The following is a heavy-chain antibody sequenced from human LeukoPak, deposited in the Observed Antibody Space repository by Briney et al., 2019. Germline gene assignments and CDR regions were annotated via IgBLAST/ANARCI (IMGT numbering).Heavy chain of an antibody. V-gene: IGHV4-34*01. CDR3: ARGSQINTAMVYLGY. J-gene: IGHJ4*02. CDR1: GGSFSGYY. D-gene: IGHD5-18*01. Sequence: ASETLSLTCAVYGGSFSGYYWSWIRQPPGKGLEWIGEINHSGGTNYNPSLKSRVTISVDTSKNQFSLKLSSVTAADTAVYYCARGSQINTAMVYLGYWGQGTLVTVSS. CDR2: INHSGGT.